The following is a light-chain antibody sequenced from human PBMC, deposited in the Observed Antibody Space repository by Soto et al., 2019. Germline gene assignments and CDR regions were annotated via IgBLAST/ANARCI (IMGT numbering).Light chain of an antibody. CDR2: EVS. J-gene: IGLJ2*01. CDR3: TSYTSSSSVV. V-gene: IGLV2-14*01. Sequence: QSALTQPASVSGSPGQSITISCTGTGSDIGGYNYVSWYQQHPGKAPKVMIYEVSNRPSGVSNRFSASKSGNTASLTISGLQAEDEDDYYCTSYTSSSSVVFGGGTKVTVL. CDR1: GSDIGGYNY.